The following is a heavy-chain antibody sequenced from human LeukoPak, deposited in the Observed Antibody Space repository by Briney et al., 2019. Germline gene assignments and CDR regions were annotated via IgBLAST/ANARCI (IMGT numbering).Heavy chain of an antibody. J-gene: IGHJ3*02. D-gene: IGHD3-10*01. V-gene: IGHV1-24*01. CDR1: GYTFTSYG. Sequence: GASVKVSRKASGYTFTSYGISWVRQAPGKGLEWMGGFDPEDGETIYAQKFQGRVTMTEDTSTDTAYMELSSLRSEDTAVYYCASKAYYYGSGSYRAFDIWGQGTMVTVSS. CDR3: ASKAYYYGSGSYRAFDI. CDR2: FDPEDGET.